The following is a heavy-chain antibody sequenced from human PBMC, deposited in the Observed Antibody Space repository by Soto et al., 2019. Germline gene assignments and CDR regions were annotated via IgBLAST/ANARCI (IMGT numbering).Heavy chain of an antibody. D-gene: IGHD6-13*01. CDR2: ISGGGGTT. Sequence: EVQLLESGGGLVQPEGSLRLSCAASGFTFSSYAMSWVRQAPGKGLEWVSGISGGGGTTYYADSVKGRFTISRDNSKNTLYLHVNSLRAEDTALYYCARDQAGAGTISRYFQDWGQGTLVTVSS. J-gene: IGHJ1*01. V-gene: IGHV3-23*01. CDR3: ARDQAGAGTISRYFQD. CDR1: GFTFSSYA.